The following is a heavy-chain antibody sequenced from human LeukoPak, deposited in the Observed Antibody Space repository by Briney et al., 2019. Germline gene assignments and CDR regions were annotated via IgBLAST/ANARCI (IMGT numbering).Heavy chain of an antibody. CDR1: GFTFDDYG. Sequence: GGSLRLSCAASGFTFDDYGMIWVRQAPGKGLEWVSGINWNGDSTGYADSVKGRFTISRDNAKNSLYLQMNSLRAEDTAFYYCARGLVAVAGTGDYWGQGTLVTVSS. V-gene: IGHV3-20*04. CDR3: ARGLVAVAGTGDY. D-gene: IGHD6-19*01. J-gene: IGHJ4*02. CDR2: INWNGDST.